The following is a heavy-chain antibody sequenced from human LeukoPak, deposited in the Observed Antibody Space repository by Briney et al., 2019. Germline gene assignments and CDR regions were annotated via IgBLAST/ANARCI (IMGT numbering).Heavy chain of an antibody. J-gene: IGHJ3*02. D-gene: IGHD1-1*01. CDR2: ISAYNGNT. Sequence: ASVKVSCKASGYTLTSYGISWVRQAPGQGLEWMGWISAYNGNTNYAQKFQGRVTMTRDTSISTAYMELSRLRSDDTAVYYCANWNPLVNAFDIWGQGTMVTVSS. V-gene: IGHV1-18*01. CDR1: GYTLTSYG. CDR3: ANWNPLVNAFDI.